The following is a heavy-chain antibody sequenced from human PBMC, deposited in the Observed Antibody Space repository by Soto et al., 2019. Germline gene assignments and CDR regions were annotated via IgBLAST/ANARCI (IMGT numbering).Heavy chain of an antibody. CDR3: AKDSEITIFGVVSLFDS. CDR1: GFTFDDYA. J-gene: IGHJ4*02. V-gene: IGHV3-9*01. Sequence: EVQLVESGGDLVQPGRSLRLSCAASGFTFDDYAMHWVRQAPGRGLEWVSGISWNSGNIDYADSVKGRFTISRDNAKNSLYLQMNSLRAEDTALYYCAKDSEITIFGVVSLFDSWGQGTLVTVSS. CDR2: ISWNSGNI. D-gene: IGHD3-3*01.